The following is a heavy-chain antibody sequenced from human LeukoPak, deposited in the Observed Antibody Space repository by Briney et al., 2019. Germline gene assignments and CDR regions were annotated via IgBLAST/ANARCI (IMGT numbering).Heavy chain of an antibody. CDR1: GFTFTNYG. J-gene: IGHJ4*02. D-gene: IGHD1-26*01. CDR2: ISASGDST. CDR3: AKDGYSGNHPRWPDY. V-gene: IGHV3-23*01. Sequence: GGSLRLSCAASGFTFTNYGMSWVRQAPGKGLEWVSAISASGDSTYYADSVKGRFTISRDNSKNTLYLQMNSLRAEDTAVYYCAKDGYSGNHPRWPDYWGQGTLVTVSS.